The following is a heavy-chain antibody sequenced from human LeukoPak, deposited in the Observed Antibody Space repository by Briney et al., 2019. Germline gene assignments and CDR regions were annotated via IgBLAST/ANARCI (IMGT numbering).Heavy chain of an antibody. CDR3: ARLRPPDYIDY. CDR1: GGSISSSSYY. CDR2: IYYSGST. Sequence: SETLSLTCTVSGGSISSSSYYWGWIRQPPGRGLEWMGSIYYSGSTYYNPSLKSRVTISVDTSKNQFSLKLSSVTAADTAVYYCARLRPPDYIDYWGQGTLVTVSS. D-gene: IGHD4/OR15-4a*01. V-gene: IGHV4-39*01. J-gene: IGHJ4*02.